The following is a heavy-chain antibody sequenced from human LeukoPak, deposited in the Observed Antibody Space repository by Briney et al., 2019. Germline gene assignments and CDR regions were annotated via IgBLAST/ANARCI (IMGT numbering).Heavy chain of an antibody. CDR1: GYTFTSYT. CDR3: ARDSPLPSGFDY. Sequence: ASVKVSCKASGYTFTSYTMHWVRQAPGQRLEWMGWINAGNGSTNYSQNFQGRITITRDTSASTAYMELSSLRSEDTAVYYCARDSPLPSGFDYWGQGTLVTVSS. V-gene: IGHV1-3*01. J-gene: IGHJ4*02. CDR2: INAGNGST. D-gene: IGHD2-21*01.